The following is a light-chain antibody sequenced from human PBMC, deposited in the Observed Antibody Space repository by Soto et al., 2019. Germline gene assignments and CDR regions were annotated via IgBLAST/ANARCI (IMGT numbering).Light chain of an antibody. V-gene: IGLV2-8*01. Sequence: QSALTQPPSASGSLGQSVTISCTGTSSDVGGYNYVSWHQQHPCKAPKVMIYEVTKRPPGVPDRFSGSKSGNTASLTVSGLQAEDEADYYCSSFAGGGNPVLLGGGTQLTVL. CDR1: SSDVGGYNY. J-gene: IGLJ2*01. CDR3: SSFAGGGNPVL. CDR2: EVT.